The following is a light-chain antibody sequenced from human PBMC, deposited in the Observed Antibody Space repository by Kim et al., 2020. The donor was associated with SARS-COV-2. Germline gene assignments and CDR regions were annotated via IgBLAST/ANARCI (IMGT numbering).Light chain of an antibody. CDR2: WAS. J-gene: IGKJ4*01. Sequence: DIVMTQSPDSLAVFLGERATINCKSSQSVLYSSNNKNYLAWYQQKPRQPPKLLIYWASTRESGVPDRFSGSGSGTDFTLTISSLQAEDVAVYYCQQYYGTPLTFGGGTKVEIK. CDR1: QSVLYSSNNKNY. CDR3: QQYYGTPLT. V-gene: IGKV4-1*01.